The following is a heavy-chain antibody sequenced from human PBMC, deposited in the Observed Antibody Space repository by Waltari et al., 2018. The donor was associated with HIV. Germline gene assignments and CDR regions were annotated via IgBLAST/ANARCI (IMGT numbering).Heavy chain of an antibody. V-gene: IGHV3-13*01. CDR3: ARAPVFSSGYTYYYLDR. CDR1: GFNFSSYD. J-gene: IGHJ2*01. Sequence: EVQLVESGGGLVQPGGSLSLSCAASGFNFSSYDMHWVRQAAGKGLGWVSGIGTAGDTDYSGSVKGRFTISRENAKNSLYLQMNSLRAEDTAIYYCARAPVFSSGYTYYYLDRWGRGTLVTVSS. CDR2: IGTAGDT. D-gene: IGHD3-22*01.